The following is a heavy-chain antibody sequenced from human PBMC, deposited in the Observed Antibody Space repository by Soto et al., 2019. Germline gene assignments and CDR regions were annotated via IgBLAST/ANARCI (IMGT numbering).Heavy chain of an antibody. CDR3: ATEPTVTPNWFDP. J-gene: IGHJ5*02. D-gene: IGHD4-17*01. Sequence: PSETLSLTCTVSGGSISSSSYYWGWIRQPTGKGLEWIGSIYYSGSTYYNPSLKSRVTISVDTSKNQFSLKLSSVTAADTAVYYCATEPTVTPNWFDPWGQGTLGTVSS. CDR2: IYYSGST. CDR1: GGSISSSSYY. V-gene: IGHV4-39*01.